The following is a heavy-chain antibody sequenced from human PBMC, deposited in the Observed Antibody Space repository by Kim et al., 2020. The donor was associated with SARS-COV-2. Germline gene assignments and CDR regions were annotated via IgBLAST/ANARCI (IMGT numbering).Heavy chain of an antibody. V-gene: IGHV3-66*01. CDR3: ATNLAAAGVV. J-gene: IGHJ4*02. CDR2: T. Sequence: TYYVDSVKGRFIISRDNSKNTLYLQMSSLGVEDTAVYYCATNLAAAGVVWGQGTLVTVSS. D-gene: IGHD6-13*01.